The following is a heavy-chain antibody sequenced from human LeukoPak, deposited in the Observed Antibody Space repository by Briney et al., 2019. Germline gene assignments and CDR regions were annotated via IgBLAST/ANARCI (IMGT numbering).Heavy chain of an antibody. CDR3: ARHHSYCSGGSCYSSNRDY. V-gene: IGHV4-39*01. Sequence: SETLSLTCPVSGCSISSSSYYGGWIRQPPGEGLEWIRSIYYSGSTYYNPSLKSRVTISVDTSKNQFSLKLSSVTAADTAVYYCARHHSYCSGGSCYSSNRDYWGQGTLVTVSS. CDR1: GCSISSSSYY. D-gene: IGHD2-15*01. J-gene: IGHJ4*02. CDR2: IYYSGST.